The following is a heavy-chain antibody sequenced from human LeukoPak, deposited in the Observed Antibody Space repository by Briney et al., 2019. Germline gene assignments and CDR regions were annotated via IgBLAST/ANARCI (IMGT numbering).Heavy chain of an antibody. CDR3: ARDQGCSSTSCFDFDY. Sequence: ASVKVSCKASGYTFTSYGISWVRQAPGQGLEWMGWINPNSGGTNYAQKFQGRVTMTRDTSTSTAYMELSRLRSDDTAVYYCARDQGCSSTSCFDFDYWGQGTLVTVSS. J-gene: IGHJ4*02. CDR2: INPNSGGT. D-gene: IGHD2-2*01. CDR1: GYTFTSYG. V-gene: IGHV1-2*02.